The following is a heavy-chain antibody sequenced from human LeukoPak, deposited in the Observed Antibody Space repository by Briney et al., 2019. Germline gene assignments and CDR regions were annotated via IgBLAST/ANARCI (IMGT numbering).Heavy chain of an antibody. CDR1: GFTFSSYS. CDR2: ISGSGTNT. J-gene: IGHJ4*02. D-gene: IGHD3-10*01. Sequence: PGGSLRLSCAASGFTFSSYSMSWVRQAPGKGLEWVSVISGSGTNTYYADSVKGRFTISRDNAKNSLYLQMNSLRAEDTAVYYCAREGSTMVRGVRAYYFDYWGQGTLVTVSS. V-gene: IGHV3-21*01. CDR3: AREGSTMVRGVRAYYFDY.